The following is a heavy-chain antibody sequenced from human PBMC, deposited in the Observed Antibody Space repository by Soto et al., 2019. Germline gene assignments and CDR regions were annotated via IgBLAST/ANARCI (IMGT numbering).Heavy chain of an antibody. CDR1: GFTFSSYW. J-gene: IGHJ4*02. Sequence: PGGSLRLSCAASGFTFSSYWMSWVRQAPGKGLEWVANIKQDGSEKYYVDSVKGRFTISRDNAKNSLYLQMNSLRAEDTAVYYCAREPTAYYDILTGYYNGLYFDYWGQGTLVTVS. CDR3: AREPTAYYDILTGYYNGLYFDY. D-gene: IGHD3-9*01. CDR2: IKQDGSEK. V-gene: IGHV3-7*03.